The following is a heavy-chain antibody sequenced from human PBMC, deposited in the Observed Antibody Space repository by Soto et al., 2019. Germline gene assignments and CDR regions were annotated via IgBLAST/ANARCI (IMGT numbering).Heavy chain of an antibody. CDR3: ARESRITIFGVVIRGGHAFDI. CDR1: GFTFSSYA. D-gene: IGHD3-3*01. CDR2: ISYDGSNK. J-gene: IGHJ3*02. V-gene: IGHV3-30-3*01. Sequence: HPGGSLRLSCAASGFTFSSYAMHWVRQAPGKGLEWVAVISYDGSNKYYADSVKGRFTISRDNSKNTLYLQMNSLRAEDTAVYYCARESRITIFGVVIRGGHAFDIWGQGTMVTVSS.